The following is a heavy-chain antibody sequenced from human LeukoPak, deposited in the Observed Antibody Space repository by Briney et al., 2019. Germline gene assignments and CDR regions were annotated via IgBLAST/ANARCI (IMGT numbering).Heavy chain of an antibody. D-gene: IGHD6-13*01. V-gene: IGHV4-38-2*02. CDR3: ARDLRYSSSWPYYYYYMDV. Sequence: SETLSLTCTVSGYSISSDYYWGWIRQPPGKGLEWIGSIYHRGSTYYNPSLKSRVTISLDTSKDQFSLKLSSVTAADTAVYYCARDLRYSSSWPYYYYYMDVWGKGTTVTVSS. CDR1: GYSISSDYY. J-gene: IGHJ6*03. CDR2: IYHRGST.